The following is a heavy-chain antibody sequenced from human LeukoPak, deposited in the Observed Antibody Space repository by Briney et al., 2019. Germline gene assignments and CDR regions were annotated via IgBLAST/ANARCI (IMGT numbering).Heavy chain of an antibody. J-gene: IGHJ4*02. Sequence: SETLSLTCAVSGGSISSGSSYWSWIRQPPGKGLEWIGNVYYSGSTNYNPSLKSRVTMSVDTSKNQFSLKLRSVTAADTAVYYCAKESARTDSWYVFDSWGQGTLVTVSS. D-gene: IGHD6-13*01. CDR3: AKESARTDSWYVFDS. CDR2: VYYSGST. CDR1: GGSISSGSSY. V-gene: IGHV4-61*01.